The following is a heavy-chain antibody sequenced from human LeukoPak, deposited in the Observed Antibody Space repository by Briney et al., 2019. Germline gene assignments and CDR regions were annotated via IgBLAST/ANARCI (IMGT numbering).Heavy chain of an antibody. D-gene: IGHD6-19*01. V-gene: IGHV5-51*01. CDR3: ATSAHSSGWRGYFDN. CDR1: GYSFTSYW. J-gene: IGHJ4*02. Sequence: GESLKISCKGSGYSFTSYWIGWVRQMPGKGLEWMGIIYPDDSDTRYSPSFQGQVTISADKSISTAYLQWSSLKASDSAIYYCATSAHSSGWRGYFDNWGQGALVTVSS. CDR2: IYPDDSDT.